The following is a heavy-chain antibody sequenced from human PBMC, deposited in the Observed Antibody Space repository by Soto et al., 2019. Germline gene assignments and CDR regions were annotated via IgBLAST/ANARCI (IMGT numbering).Heavy chain of an antibody. CDR2: IYYSGST. CDR3: ASALPNKGATIPWHAYDI. D-gene: IGHD5-12*01. Sequence: SETLSLTCTVSGGSISSYYWSWIRQPPGKGLEWIGYIYYSGSTNYNPSLKSRVTISVDTSKNQFSLKLSSVTAADTAVYYCASALPNKGATIPWHAYDIWGRRTMVTVSS. CDR1: GGSISSYY. V-gene: IGHV4-59*01. J-gene: IGHJ3*02.